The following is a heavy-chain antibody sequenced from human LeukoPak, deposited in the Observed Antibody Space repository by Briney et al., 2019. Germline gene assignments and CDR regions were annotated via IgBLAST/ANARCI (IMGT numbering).Heavy chain of an antibody. Sequence: GGSLRLSCAASGFTFSSYGMHWVRQAPGKGLEWVAVISYDGSNKYYADSVKGRFTISRDNSKNTLYLQMNSLRAEDTAVYYCAKDYGSPTYTFGFWGQGTLVTVSS. J-gene: IGHJ4*02. V-gene: IGHV3-30*18. CDR1: GFTFSSYG. CDR3: AKDYGSPTYTFGF. D-gene: IGHD2/OR15-2a*01. CDR2: ISYDGSNK.